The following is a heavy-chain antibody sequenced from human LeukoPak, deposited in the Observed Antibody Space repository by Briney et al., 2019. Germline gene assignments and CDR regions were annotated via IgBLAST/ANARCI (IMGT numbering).Heavy chain of an antibody. CDR1: GYPLTELS. CDR2: FDPEDGET. V-gene: IGHV1-24*01. D-gene: IGHD6-13*01. Sequence: ASVKVSCKVSGYPLTELSMHWVRQAPGKGLEWMGGFDPEDGETIYAQKFQGRVTMTEDTSTDTAYMELSSLRSEDTAVYYCATVKAAAWYGARSYYFDYWGQGTLVTVSS. J-gene: IGHJ4*02. CDR3: ATVKAAAWYGARSYYFDY.